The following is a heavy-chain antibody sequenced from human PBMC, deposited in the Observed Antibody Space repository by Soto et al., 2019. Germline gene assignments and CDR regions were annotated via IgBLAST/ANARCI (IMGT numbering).Heavy chain of an antibody. CDR3: AKGGSSSARYFDR. D-gene: IGHD6-6*01. V-gene: IGHV3-30*18. CDR2: MSWDGNNK. CDR1: GFSFSSYG. Sequence: QVQVVESGGGVVQPGRSLRLSCAASGFSFSSYGMHWVRQAPGKGLEWVAIMSWDGNNKYYADSVRGRFTVSRDSSKNTLFLQMNSLRVEDTAMYYWAKGGSSSARYFDRWGQGTLVTVSS. J-gene: IGHJ5*02.